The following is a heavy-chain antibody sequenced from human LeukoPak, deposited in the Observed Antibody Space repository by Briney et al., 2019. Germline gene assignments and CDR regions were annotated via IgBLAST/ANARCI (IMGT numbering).Heavy chain of an antibody. D-gene: IGHD6-6*01. CDR3: ARGIAARPYWFDP. CDR2: INPSGGST. J-gene: IGHJ5*02. Sequence: ASVKVSCKASGYTFTGYYIHWVRQAPGQGLEWMGIINPSGGSTSYAQKFQGRVTMTRDMSTSTVYMELSSLRSEDTAVYYCARGIAARPYWFDPWGQGTLVTVSS. CDR1: GYTFTGYY. V-gene: IGHV1-46*01.